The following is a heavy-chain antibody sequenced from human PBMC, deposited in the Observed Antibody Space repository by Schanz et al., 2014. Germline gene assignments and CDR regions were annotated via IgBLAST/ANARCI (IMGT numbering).Heavy chain of an antibody. CDR2: IYSSGST. CDR3: AREWSSFDY. Sequence: QVQLQESGPGLVKPSETLSLTCTVSGGSISSFKWSWIRQPPGKGLEYIGYIYSSGSTNYNPSLESRVTMSVDTSKNQFSLKLSSVTAADTAVYYCAREWSSFDYWGQGTLVIVSS. CDR1: GGSISSFK. V-gene: IGHV4-59*01. D-gene: IGHD2-8*01. J-gene: IGHJ4*02.